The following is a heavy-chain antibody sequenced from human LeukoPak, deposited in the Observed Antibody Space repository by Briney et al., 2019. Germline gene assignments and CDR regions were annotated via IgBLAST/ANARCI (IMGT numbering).Heavy chain of an antibody. J-gene: IGHJ4*02. D-gene: IGHD3-10*01. V-gene: IGHV3-23*01. CDR2: ISGSGGST. Sequence: PGGSLRLSCAASGFTFSSYAMSWVRQAPGKGLEWVSAISGSGGSTYYADSVKGRFTISRDNSKNTLYLQMSSLRAEDTAVYYCAKDYSGSGSYYFDYWGQGTLVSVSS. CDR3: AKDYSGSGSYYFDY. CDR1: GFTFSSYA.